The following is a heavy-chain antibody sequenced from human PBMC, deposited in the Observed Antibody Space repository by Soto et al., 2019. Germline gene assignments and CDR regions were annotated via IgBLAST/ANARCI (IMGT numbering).Heavy chain of an antibody. CDR1: GGSISSHY. D-gene: IGHD3-22*01. V-gene: IGHV4-59*08. Sequence: PSETLSLTCTVSGGSISSHYWSWIRQPPGKGLEWIGYIYYSGSTNYNPSLKSRVTISVDTSKNQFSLKLSSVTAADTAVYYCARATYSYTMIDHRFDYRGQGTLVTVSS. CDR3: ARATYSYTMIDHRFDY. J-gene: IGHJ4*02. CDR2: IYYSGST.